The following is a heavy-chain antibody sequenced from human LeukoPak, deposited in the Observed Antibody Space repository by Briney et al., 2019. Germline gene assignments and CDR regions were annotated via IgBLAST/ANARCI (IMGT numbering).Heavy chain of an antibody. Sequence: ASVKVSCKASGYTFTSYDINWVRQATGQGLEWMGWMNPNSGNTGYAQKFQGRVTMTRNTSISTAYMELSSLRAEDTAVYYCAKDQEYTYGPFDYWGQGTLVTVSS. D-gene: IGHD5-18*01. CDR1: GYTFTSYD. CDR2: MNPNSGNT. J-gene: IGHJ4*02. V-gene: IGHV1-8*01. CDR3: AKDQEYTYGPFDY.